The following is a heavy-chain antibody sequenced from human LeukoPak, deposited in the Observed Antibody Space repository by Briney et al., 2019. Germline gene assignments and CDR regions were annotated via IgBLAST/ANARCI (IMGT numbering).Heavy chain of an antibody. Sequence: GGSLRLSCAASGFTFSSYAMSWVRQAPGKGLEWVSAISGSGGSTYYADSVKGRFTISRDNSKNTLYLKMNSLRAEDTAVYYCAKAEWELLEVDAFDIWGQGTMVTVSS. D-gene: IGHD1-26*01. V-gene: IGHV3-23*01. CDR2: ISGSGGST. J-gene: IGHJ3*02. CDR1: GFTFSSYA. CDR3: AKAEWELLEVDAFDI.